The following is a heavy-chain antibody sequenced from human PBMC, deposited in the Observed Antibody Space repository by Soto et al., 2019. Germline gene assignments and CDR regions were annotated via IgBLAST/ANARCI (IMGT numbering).Heavy chain of an antibody. CDR2: IYYSGST. CDR3: ARTGGRYHSGDYVELD. J-gene: IGHJ4*02. CDR1: GDSISSGDYF. D-gene: IGHD4-17*01. V-gene: IGHV4-30-4*01. Sequence: QVQLQESGPGLVKPSQTLSLTCTVSGDSISSGDYFWSWIHQPPGKGLEWIGYIYYSGSTYYNPSLKSRSTISIDMSKNQFSLKLSSVTAADTAVYYCARTGGRYHSGDYVELDWGQGTLVTVSS.